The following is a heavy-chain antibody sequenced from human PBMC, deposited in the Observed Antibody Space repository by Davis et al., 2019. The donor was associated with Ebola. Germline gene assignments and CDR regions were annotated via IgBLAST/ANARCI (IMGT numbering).Heavy chain of an antibody. V-gene: IGHV4-59*08. CDR1: GGSFSGYY. CDR3: ARHGSSSWGYYYYGMDV. Sequence: MPSETLSLTCAVYGGSFSGYYWSWIRQPPGKGLEWIGYIYYSGSTNYNPSLKSRVTISVDTSKNQFSLKLSSVTAADTAVYYCARHGSSSWGYYYYGMDVWGQGNTVTVSS. J-gene: IGHJ6*02. CDR2: IYYSGST. D-gene: IGHD6-13*01.